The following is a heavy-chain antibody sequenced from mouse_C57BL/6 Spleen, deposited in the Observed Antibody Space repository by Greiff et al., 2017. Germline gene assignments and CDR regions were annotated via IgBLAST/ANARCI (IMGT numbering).Heavy chain of an antibody. CDR2: INYDGSST. CDR3: ARGGYGNFYWYFDV. Sequence: EVKLVESEGGLVQPGSSMKLSCTASGFTFSDYYMAWVRQVPEKGLEWVANINYDGSSTYYLASLKSRFIISGDNAKNILYLQMSSLKSEDTATYYCARGGYGNFYWYFDVWGTGTTVTVSS. CDR1: GFTFSDYY. D-gene: IGHD2-1*01. J-gene: IGHJ1*03. V-gene: IGHV5-16*01.